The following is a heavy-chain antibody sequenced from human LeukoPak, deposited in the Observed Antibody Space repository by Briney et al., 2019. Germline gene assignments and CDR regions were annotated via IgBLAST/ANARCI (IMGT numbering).Heavy chain of an antibody. J-gene: IGHJ3*02. CDR1: GFTFSSYW. V-gene: IGHV3-7*01. D-gene: IGHD2-2*01. Sequence: GGSLRLSCAASGFTFSSYWMTWVRQAPGKGLERVANLKEDGTDQYYLDSVKGRFTISRDNAKNSLFLQMNSLRDEGTAVYYCAREVPAAMNAFDIWGQGTMVTVSS. CDR3: AREVPAAMNAFDI. CDR2: LKEDGTDQ.